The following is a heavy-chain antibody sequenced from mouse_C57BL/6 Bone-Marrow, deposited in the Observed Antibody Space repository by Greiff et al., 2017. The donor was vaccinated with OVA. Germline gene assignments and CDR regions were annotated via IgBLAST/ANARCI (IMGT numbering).Heavy chain of an antibody. CDR3: ARSLLRRGYYAMDY. CDR2: IWWDDDK. Sequence: QVTLKESGPGILQPSQTLSLTCSFSGFSLSTFGMGVGWIRQPSGKGLEWLAHIWWDDDKYYNPALKSRLTISKDTSKNQVFLKIANVDTADTATYYCARSLLRRGYYAMDYWGQGTSVTVAS. CDR1: GFSLSTFGMG. J-gene: IGHJ4*01. V-gene: IGHV8-8*01. D-gene: IGHD1-1*01.